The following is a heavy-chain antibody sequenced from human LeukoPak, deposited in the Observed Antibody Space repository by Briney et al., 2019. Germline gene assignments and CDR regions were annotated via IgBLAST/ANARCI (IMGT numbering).Heavy chain of an antibody. J-gene: IGHJ4*02. Sequence: PGGSLRLSCAASGFTFSSYSMNWVRQAPGKGLEWVSYISSSSSTIYYADSVKGRLTISRDNAKNSLYLQMNSLRAEDTAVYYCAKGYSYGYSWDYWGQGVLVTVSS. D-gene: IGHD5-18*01. CDR3: AKGYSYGYSWDY. CDR1: GFTFSSYS. V-gene: IGHV3-48*01. CDR2: ISSSSSTI.